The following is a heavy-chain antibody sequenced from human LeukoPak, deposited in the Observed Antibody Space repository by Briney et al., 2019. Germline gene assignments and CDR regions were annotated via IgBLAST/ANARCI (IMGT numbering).Heavy chain of an antibody. D-gene: IGHD3-3*01. V-gene: IGHV3-30*02. CDR2: IRFDGTKK. CDR3: AKDASEGTKNSDFWSGYYADS. Sequence: GGSLRLSCAASGFTFSGYGVHWVRQAPGKGLEWVTFIRFDGTKKYYTDSVQGRFTISRDNSKNTVYLQMDSLRPDDTAVYYCAKDASEGTKNSDFWSGYYADSWGQGTLVTVAA. J-gene: IGHJ4*02. CDR1: GFTFSGYG.